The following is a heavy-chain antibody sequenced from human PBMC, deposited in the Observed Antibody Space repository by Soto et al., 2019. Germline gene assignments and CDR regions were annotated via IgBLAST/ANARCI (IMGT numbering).Heavy chain of an antibody. J-gene: IGHJ6*02. CDR3: ARGRGLRRDVYNSDYYGMDV. CDR1: GGTFSSYT. Sequence: GASVKVSCKASGGTFSSYTISWVRQAPGQGLEWMGRIIPILGIANYAQKFQGRVTITADKSTSTAYMELSSLRSEDTAVYYCARGRGLRRDVYNSDYYGMDVWGQGTTVTVS. CDR2: IIPILGIA. D-gene: IGHD1-1*01. V-gene: IGHV1-69*02.